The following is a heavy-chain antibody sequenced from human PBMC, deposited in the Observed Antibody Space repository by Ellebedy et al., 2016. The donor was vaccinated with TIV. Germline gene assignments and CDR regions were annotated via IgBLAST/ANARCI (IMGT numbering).Heavy chain of an antibody. Sequence: ASVKVSCXASGYTFTSYYMHWVRQAPGQGLEWMGIINPSGGSTSYAQKFQGRVTMTRDTSTSTVYMELSSLRSEDTAVYYCARVEIPLGYCSGGSCYSPYYYYYGMDVWGQGTTVTVSS. CDR2: INPSGGST. CDR1: GYTFTSYY. J-gene: IGHJ6*02. V-gene: IGHV1-46*01. CDR3: ARVEIPLGYCSGGSCYSPYYYYYGMDV. D-gene: IGHD2-15*01.